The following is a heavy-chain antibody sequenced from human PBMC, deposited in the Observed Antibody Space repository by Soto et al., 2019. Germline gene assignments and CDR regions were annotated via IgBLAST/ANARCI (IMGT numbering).Heavy chain of an antibody. V-gene: IGHV1-69*04. CDR3: ARDAKESLAVAGTDFDY. CDR2: IIPILGIA. D-gene: IGHD6-19*01. Sequence: SSVKVSCKASGGTFSSYTISWVRQAPGQGLEWMGRIIPILGIANYAQKFQGRVTITSDKSTSTAYMELSSLRSEDTAVYYCARDAKESLAVAGTDFDYWGQGTLVTVSS. J-gene: IGHJ4*02. CDR1: GGTFSSYT.